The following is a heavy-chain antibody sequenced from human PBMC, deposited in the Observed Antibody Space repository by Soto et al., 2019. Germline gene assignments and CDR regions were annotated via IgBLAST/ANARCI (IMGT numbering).Heavy chain of an antibody. CDR1: GFTFSSYA. J-gene: IGHJ4*02. D-gene: IGHD4-17*01. V-gene: IGHV3-30-3*01. CDR2: ISYDGSNK. CDR3: AREAVTTFDY. Sequence: GGSLRLSCAASGFTFSSYAMHWVRQAPGKGLEWVAVISYDGSNKYYADSVKGRFTISRDNSKNTLYLQMNSLRAEDTAVYYCAREAVTTFDYWGQGTLVTVSS.